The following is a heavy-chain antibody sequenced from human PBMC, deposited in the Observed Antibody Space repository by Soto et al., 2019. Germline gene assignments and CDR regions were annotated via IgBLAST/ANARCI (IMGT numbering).Heavy chain of an antibody. D-gene: IGHD1-26*01. CDR2: ISSSSSYI. Sequence: GGSLRLSCAASGFTFSSYSMNWVRQAPGKGLEWVSSISSSSSYIYYADSVKGRFTISRDNAKNSLYLQMNSLRAEDTAVYYCASSPWELPPGYYGMDVWGQGTTVTVS. J-gene: IGHJ6*02. CDR1: GFTFSSYS. CDR3: ASSPWELPPGYYGMDV. V-gene: IGHV3-21*01.